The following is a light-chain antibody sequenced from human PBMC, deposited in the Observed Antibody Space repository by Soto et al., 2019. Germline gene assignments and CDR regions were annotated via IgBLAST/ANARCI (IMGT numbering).Light chain of an antibody. V-gene: IGKV3-20*01. CDR2: GAS. Sequence: EIVLTQSPGTLSLSPGERATLSCRASQSVSSSYLVWYQQTPGQAPRLLIYGASSSATGIPDRFSGSGSGTDFTVTISRLEPEDFAVYYCQQYDSSQTFGQGNKVEIK. CDR1: QSVSSSY. CDR3: QQYDSSQT. J-gene: IGKJ1*01.